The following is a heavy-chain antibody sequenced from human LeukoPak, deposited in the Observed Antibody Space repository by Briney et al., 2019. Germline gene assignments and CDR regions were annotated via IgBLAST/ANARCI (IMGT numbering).Heavy chain of an antibody. J-gene: IGHJ4*02. CDR3: AKGEDGIAARPVDY. CDR1: GFTFSDYS. D-gene: IGHD6-6*01. CDR2: ISSSSSSYI. V-gene: IGHV3-21*01. Sequence: PGGSLRLSCAASGFTFSDYSMDWVRQAPGKGLEWVSSISSSSSSYIYYADSVKGRFTISRDNVKNSLYLQMNSLRAEDTAVYYCAKGEDGIAARPVDYWGQGTLVTVSS.